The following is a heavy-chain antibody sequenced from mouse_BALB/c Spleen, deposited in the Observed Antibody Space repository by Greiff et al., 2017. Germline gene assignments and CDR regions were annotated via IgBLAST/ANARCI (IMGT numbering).Heavy chain of an antibody. J-gene: IGHJ4*01. D-gene: IGHD2-14*01. CDR1: AVDFSRYW. Sequence: AAEAVDFSRYWMSWVRQAPGKGLEWIGEINPDSSTINYTPSLKDKFIISRDNAKNTLYLQMSKVRSEDTALYYCARPGYRYYAMDYWGQGTSVTVSS. V-gene: IGHV4-1*02. CDR2: INPDSSTI. CDR3: ARPGYRYYAMDY.